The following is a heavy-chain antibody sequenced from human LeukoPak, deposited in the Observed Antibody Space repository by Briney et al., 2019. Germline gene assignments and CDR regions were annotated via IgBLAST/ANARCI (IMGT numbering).Heavy chain of an antibody. V-gene: IGHV3-48*01. D-gene: IGHD5-18*01. J-gene: IGHJ4*02. Sequence: GGSLRLSCAASGFTVSTYDMHWVRQAPGEGPEWIAYFGISGTIYCADSVRGRFTISRDSAKNSLHLEMNSLRVDGTAIYYCAGYGFYPYWGQGTPVTVSS. CDR3: AGYGFYPY. CDR2: FGISGTI. CDR1: GFTVSTYD.